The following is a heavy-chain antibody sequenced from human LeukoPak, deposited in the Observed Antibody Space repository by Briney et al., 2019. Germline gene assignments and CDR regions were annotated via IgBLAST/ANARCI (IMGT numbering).Heavy chain of an antibody. CDR3: AKGHSAHGTGFDY. Sequence: GGSLRLSCAASGLTFTSFAMSWVRQAPGKGLEWVSAISGSGDTTYYADSVKGRFTISRDNLENTLYTQMNSLRAEDTAVYYCAKGHSAHGTGFDYWGQGTLVIVSS. D-gene: IGHD1-1*01. J-gene: IGHJ4*02. CDR1: GLTFTSFA. V-gene: IGHV3-23*01. CDR2: ISGSGDTT.